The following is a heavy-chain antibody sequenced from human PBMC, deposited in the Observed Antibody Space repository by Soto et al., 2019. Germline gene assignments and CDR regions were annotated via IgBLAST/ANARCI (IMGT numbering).Heavy chain of an antibody. CDR1: EYSFTSYW. D-gene: IGHD6-13*01. CDR2: IYPGDSDT. J-gene: IGHJ6*02. Sequence: GESLKISCKGSEYSFTSYWIGWVRQMPGKGLEWMGIIYPGDSDTRYSPSFQGQVTISADKSISTAYLQWSSLKASDTAMYYCARLIAAATQGGYYYYGMDVWGQGTTVTVSS. CDR3: ARLIAAATQGGYYYYGMDV. V-gene: IGHV5-51*01.